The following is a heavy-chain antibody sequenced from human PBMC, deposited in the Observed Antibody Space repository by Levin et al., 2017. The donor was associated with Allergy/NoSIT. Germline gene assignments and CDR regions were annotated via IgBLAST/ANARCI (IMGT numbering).Heavy chain of an antibody. Sequence: GESLKISCAASGFTFSNYAMSWVRQAPGKGLEWVSAITNSGRTYYADSVKGRFTVSRDNSKNTLYLQMNSLRADDTAVYYCAKEMTTVVPVFDYWGQGTLVTVSS. J-gene: IGHJ4*02. V-gene: IGHV3-23*01. CDR3: AKEMTTVVPVFDY. CDR1: GFTFSNYA. CDR2: ITNSGRT. D-gene: IGHD4-23*01.